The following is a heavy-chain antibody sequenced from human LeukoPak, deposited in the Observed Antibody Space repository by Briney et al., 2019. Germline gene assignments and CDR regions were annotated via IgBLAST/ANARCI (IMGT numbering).Heavy chain of an antibody. CDR3: ARDVRYCSSTSCLYYFDY. J-gene: IGHJ4*02. Sequence: SETLSLTCTVSGGSISSYYWSWIRQPAGKGLECIGRFYTSGSTNYNPSLKSRVTMSVDTSKNQFSLKLSSVTAADTAVYYCARDVRYCSSTSCLYYFDYWGQGTLVTVSS. CDR1: GGSISSYY. D-gene: IGHD2-2*01. V-gene: IGHV4-4*07. CDR2: FYTSGST.